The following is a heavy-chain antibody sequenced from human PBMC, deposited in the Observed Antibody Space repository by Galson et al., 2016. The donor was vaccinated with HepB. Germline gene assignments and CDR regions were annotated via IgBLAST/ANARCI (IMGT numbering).Heavy chain of an antibody. J-gene: IGHJ6*02. CDR1: GFTFSNYW. V-gene: IGHV3-74*01. CDR2: IDSDGITT. Sequence: SLRLSCAASGFTFSNYWMYWVRQAPGKGLVWVSRIDSDGITTAYADSVKGRFTISRDNAKNTLYLQMNSLSAEDTAAYYCATGGGRRSKYYGMDVWGHGTMVTVSS. CDR3: ATGGGRRSKYYGMDV. D-gene: IGHD1-26*01.